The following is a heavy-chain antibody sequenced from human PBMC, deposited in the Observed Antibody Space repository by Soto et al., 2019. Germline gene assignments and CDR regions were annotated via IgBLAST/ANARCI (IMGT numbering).Heavy chain of an antibody. CDR3: AKVLVLGTATLDAFDI. CDR2: ISGSGGST. CDR1: GFTFSSYA. D-gene: IGHD2-15*01. Sequence: EVQLLESGGGLVQPGGSLRLSCAASGFTFSSYAMSWVRQAPGKGLEWVSAISGSGGSTYYADSVKGRFTISRDNSKNTLYLQMSSLRAEDTAVYYCAKVLVLGTATLDAFDIWGQGTMVTVSS. V-gene: IGHV3-23*01. J-gene: IGHJ3*02.